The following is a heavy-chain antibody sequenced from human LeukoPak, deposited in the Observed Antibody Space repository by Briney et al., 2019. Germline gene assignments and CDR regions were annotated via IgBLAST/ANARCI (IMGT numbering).Heavy chain of an antibody. CDR3: VRRGYNYGYDY. J-gene: IGHJ4*02. CDR2: ISSNGATT. CDR1: GFTFSSYA. D-gene: IGHD5-18*01. V-gene: IGHV3-64D*06. Sequence: GGSLRLSCSASGFTFSSYAMHWVRQAPGKGLEYVSSISSNGATTYYAGSVKGGFTISRDNSKNTLYLQMSSLRAEDTAVYYCVRRGYNYGYDYWGQGTLVTVSS.